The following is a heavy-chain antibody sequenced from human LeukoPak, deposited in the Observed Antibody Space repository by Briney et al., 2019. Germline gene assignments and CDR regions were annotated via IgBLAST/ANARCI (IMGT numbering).Heavy chain of an antibody. D-gene: IGHD1-14*01. V-gene: IGHV3-23*01. Sequence: GGSLRLSCAASGFTFSSYAMTWVRQAPGKGLEWVSTIRANGGGTHYAESLRGRFTISRDNSKNTLYLQMDSLRAEDTALYYCAKGSGINHYHWVDPWGQGTLVTVSS. J-gene: IGHJ5*02. CDR1: GFTFSSYA. CDR3: AKGSGINHYHWVDP. CDR2: IRANGGGT.